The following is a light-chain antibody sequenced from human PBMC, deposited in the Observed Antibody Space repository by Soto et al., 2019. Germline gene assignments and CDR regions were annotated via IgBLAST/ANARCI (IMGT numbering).Light chain of an antibody. CDR1: TSDIGGFNY. V-gene: IGLV2-14*01. CDR3: CLYIGATTYV. CDR2: EVS. J-gene: IGLJ1*01. Sequence: QSALTQPASVSGSPGQSITISCTGSTSDIGGFNYVSWYQQYPGEAPKLLVYEVSNRPSGISNRFSGSKSGNTASLTISGLQAEDEADYYCCLYIGATTYVFGTGTKLTVL.